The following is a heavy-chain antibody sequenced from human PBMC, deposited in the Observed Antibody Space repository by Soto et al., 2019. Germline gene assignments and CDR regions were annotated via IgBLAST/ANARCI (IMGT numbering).Heavy chain of an antibody. CDR3: ARASTVTRNWFDP. J-gene: IGHJ5*02. V-gene: IGHV3-48*02. Sequence: GGSLRLSCAASGFTFSSYSMNWVRQAPGKGLEWVSYISSSSSSINYADSVKGRFTISRDNAKNSLYLQMNSLRDEDTAVYYCARASTVTRNWFDPWGQGALVTVSS. CDR1: GFTFSSYS. D-gene: IGHD4-17*01. CDR2: ISSSSSSI.